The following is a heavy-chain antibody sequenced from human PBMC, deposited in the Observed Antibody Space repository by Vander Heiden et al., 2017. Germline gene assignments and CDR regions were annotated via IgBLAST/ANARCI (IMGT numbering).Heavy chain of an antibody. CDR2: ISYDGSNK. CDR1: GFTFSSYG. J-gene: IGHJ4*02. Sequence: QVQLVESGGGVVQPGRSLRLSCAASGFTFSSYGMHWFRQAPGKGLEWVAVISYDGSNKYYADSVKGRFTISRDNSKNTLYLQMNSLRAEDTAVYYCAKGQRSPLDYWGQGTLVTVSS. D-gene: IGHD1-1*01. CDR3: AKGQRSPLDY. V-gene: IGHV3-30*18.